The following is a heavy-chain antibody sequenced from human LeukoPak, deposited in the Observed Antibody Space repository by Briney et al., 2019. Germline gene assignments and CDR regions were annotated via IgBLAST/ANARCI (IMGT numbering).Heavy chain of an antibody. CDR2: VHDGGTT. J-gene: IGHJ5*02. V-gene: IGHV4/OR15-8*01. CDR3: AGYSSSWYEGNWFDP. D-gene: IGHD6-13*01. Sequence: SETLSLTCVVSGDSISSGTYWSWVRQPPGEGLEWIGEVHDGGTTKSNPSLKSRVIISVDKSTNQFSLKLTSVTVADTAVYYCAGYSSSWYEGNWFDPWGQGTLVTVSS. CDR1: GDSISSGTY.